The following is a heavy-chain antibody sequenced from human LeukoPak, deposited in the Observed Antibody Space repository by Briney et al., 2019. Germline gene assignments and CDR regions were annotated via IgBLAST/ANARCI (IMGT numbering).Heavy chain of an antibody. CDR1: GGSISSGGYY. CDR2: IYYSGST. V-gene: IGHV4-31*03. J-gene: IGHJ4*02. CDR3: ARTLVSQLTDY. Sequence: PSETLSLTCSVSGGSISSGGYYWSWIRQHPGKGLEWIGYIYYSGSTYYNPSLKSRVTISVDTSKNQFSLKLSSVTAADTAVYYCARTLVSQLTDYWGQGTLVTVSS. D-gene: IGHD3-9*01.